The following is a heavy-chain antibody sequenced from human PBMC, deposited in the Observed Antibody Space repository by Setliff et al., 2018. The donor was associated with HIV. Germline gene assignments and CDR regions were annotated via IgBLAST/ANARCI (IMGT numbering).Heavy chain of an antibody. J-gene: IGHJ3*02. V-gene: IGHV1-18*01. CDR3: ARDDVGYCSGGSCYHLFDTFEI. D-gene: IGHD2-15*01. Sequence: ASVEVSCKASGYYFTNYGISWVRQARGQGLEWMGRISSYHDNTNYALNLQGRVTMTTDTSTSTGYMELRSLRSDDTAAYYCARDDVGYCSGGSCYHLFDTFEICGQGTVVTVSS. CDR2: ISSYHDNT. CDR1: GYYFTNYG.